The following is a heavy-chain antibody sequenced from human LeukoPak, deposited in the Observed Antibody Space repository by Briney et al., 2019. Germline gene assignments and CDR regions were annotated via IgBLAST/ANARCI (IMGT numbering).Heavy chain of an antibody. CDR2: IMSDGTGI. Sequence: GGSLTLSCTTSGFTFSSYWMYWVRQAPGKGLMWVSRIMSDGTGITYTDSVEGRFTISRDNAKNTLYLQMSSLRDEDTAVYYCVRGQTIDYWGQGTLVTVSS. CDR3: VRGQTIDY. D-gene: IGHD4-17*01. V-gene: IGHV3-74*01. CDR1: GFTFSSYW. J-gene: IGHJ4*02.